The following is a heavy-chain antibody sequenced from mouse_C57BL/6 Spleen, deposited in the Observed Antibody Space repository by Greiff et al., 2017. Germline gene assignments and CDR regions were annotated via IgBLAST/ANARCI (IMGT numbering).Heavy chain of an antibody. Sequence: VKLVESGAELVKPGASVTLSCKASGYTFTTYPIEWMKQTHGKSLEWIGNFHPYNDDTKYNEKFKGKATLTVEKSSSTVYLELSRLTSDDSAVYYCARGIYYGRSHYYAMDYWGQGTSVTVSS. D-gene: IGHD1-1*01. CDR1: GYTFTTYP. V-gene: IGHV1-47*01. CDR3: ARGIYYGRSHYYAMDY. J-gene: IGHJ4*01. CDR2: FHPYNDDT.